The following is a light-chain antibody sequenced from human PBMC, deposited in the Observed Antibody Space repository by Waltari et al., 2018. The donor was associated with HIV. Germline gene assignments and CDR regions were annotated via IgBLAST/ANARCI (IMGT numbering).Light chain of an antibody. Sequence: EIVLTQSPGTLSLSPGERATLSCRASQSVSSNYLAWYQQKPGQAPRPLIYGASSRATGIPDRVSGSGSGTDFTLTISRLEPEDFAVYYCQQYGSSPLTFGGGTRVEIK. J-gene: IGKJ4*01. V-gene: IGKV3-20*01. CDR3: QQYGSSPLT. CDR2: GAS. CDR1: QSVSSNY.